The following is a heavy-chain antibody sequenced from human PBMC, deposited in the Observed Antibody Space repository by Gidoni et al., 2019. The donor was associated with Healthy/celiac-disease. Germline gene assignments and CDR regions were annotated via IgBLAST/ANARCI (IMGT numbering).Heavy chain of an antibody. D-gene: IGHD6-13*01. CDR3: AFSQQLVRWFDP. CDR1: GFTFSSSS. CDR2: ISRSSSYI. J-gene: IGHJ5*02. Sequence: CASSGFTFSSSSMNRVRQAPGKGLEWGSSISRSSSYIYYADSVKGRFTISRDNAKNSLYLQMNSLRAEDTAVYYSAFSQQLVRWFDPWGQGTLVTVSS. V-gene: IGHV3-21*01.